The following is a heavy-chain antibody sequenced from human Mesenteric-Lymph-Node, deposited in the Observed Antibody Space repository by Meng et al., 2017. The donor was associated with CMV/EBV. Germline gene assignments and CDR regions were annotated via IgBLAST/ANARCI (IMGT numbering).Heavy chain of an antibody. Sequence: GSTSSVDYTGSCIRQPPGKGLEWIGYIYSSGSTYYNPSLKSRVTISVDTSNNQFSLKLSSVTAADTAVYYCARDTMVRGVMGSWFDPWGQGTLVTVSS. CDR2: IYSSGST. D-gene: IGHD3-10*01. J-gene: IGHJ5*02. V-gene: IGHV4-30-4*08. CDR3: ARDTMVRGVMGSWFDP. CDR1: GSTSSVDYT.